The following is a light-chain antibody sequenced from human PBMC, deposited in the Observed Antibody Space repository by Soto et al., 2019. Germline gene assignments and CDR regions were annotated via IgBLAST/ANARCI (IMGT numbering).Light chain of an antibody. CDR2: VAS. Sequence: EIALTQYPGTMPSSPGEIATLSWRASQSVPRDWFAWYRHKHGQAPRLLIYVASSRATGGPDRVSGSGSGTDLTLTINRLEPENFAVYYCQQYGHFPYTFGKGTKLELK. J-gene: IGKJ2*01. CDR1: QSVPRDW. CDR3: QQYGHFPYT. V-gene: IGKV3-20*01.